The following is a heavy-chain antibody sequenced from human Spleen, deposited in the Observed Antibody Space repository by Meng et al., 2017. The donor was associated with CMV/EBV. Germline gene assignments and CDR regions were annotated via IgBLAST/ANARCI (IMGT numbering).Heavy chain of an antibody. J-gene: IGHJ4*02. V-gene: IGHV4-39*07. D-gene: IGHD3-16*01. CDR2: IHSSGYT. Sequence: SETLSLTCTVYGDSISSSDYHWAWIRQPPGKGLECIGSIHSSGYTYSNPSLKRRVAFSLDTSKNQFSLKLSSVTAADTAVYYCARGRGGMAYWGQGTLVTVSS. CDR1: GDSISSSDYH. CDR3: ARGRGGMAY.